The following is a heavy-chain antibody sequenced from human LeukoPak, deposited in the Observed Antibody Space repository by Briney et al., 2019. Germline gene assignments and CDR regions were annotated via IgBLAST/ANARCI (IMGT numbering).Heavy chain of an antibody. Sequence: GGSLRLSCAASGFTFSSYEMNWVRQAPGKGLEWASYISSSGSTIYYADSVKGRFTISRDNAKNSLYLQMNSLRAEDTAVYYCARDGPLRYYGSGSYYSHSFDYWGQGTLVTVSS. J-gene: IGHJ4*02. V-gene: IGHV3-48*03. CDR2: ISSSGSTI. CDR3: ARDGPLRYYGSGSYYSHSFDY. CDR1: GFTFSSYE. D-gene: IGHD3-10*01.